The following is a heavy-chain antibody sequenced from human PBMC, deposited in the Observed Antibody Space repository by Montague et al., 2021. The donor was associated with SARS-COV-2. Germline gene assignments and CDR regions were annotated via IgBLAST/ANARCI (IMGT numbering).Heavy chain of an antibody. CDR1: GFTFSSYG. CDR3: ARVVSHYYGMDV. V-gene: IGHV3-33*01. J-gene: IGHJ6*02. CDR2: IWYDGSNK. Sequence: SLRLSCAASGFTFSSYGMHWVRQAPGKGLEWVAVIWYDGSNKYYADSVKGRFTISRDNSKNTLYLRMNSLRAEDTAVYYCARVVSHYYGMDVWGQGTTVTVSS.